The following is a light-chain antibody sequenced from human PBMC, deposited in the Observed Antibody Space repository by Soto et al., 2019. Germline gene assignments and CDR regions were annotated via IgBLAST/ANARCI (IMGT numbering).Light chain of an antibody. CDR2: DAS. CDR1: RSVSSY. Sequence: EIALTQSPATLSLSPGESATLSCRASRSVSSYLAWYQQKPGQAPRLLLYDASNRPTDITARFSGSGSGTDFTLTISSLEPEDFAVYYCQQRSNWPLTFGQGTRLQIK. V-gene: IGKV3-11*01. J-gene: IGKJ5*01. CDR3: QQRSNWPLT.